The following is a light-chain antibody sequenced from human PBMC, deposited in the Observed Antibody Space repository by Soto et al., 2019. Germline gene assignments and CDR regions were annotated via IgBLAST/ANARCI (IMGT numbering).Light chain of an antibody. CDR3: QQYGSSPFT. J-gene: IGKJ3*01. CDR1: QSVSSNY. CDR2: GAS. V-gene: IGKV3-20*01. Sequence: EIVLTQSPGTVSVSPGERATLSCRASQSVSSNYLARHQQKPGQAPRLLIYGASSRAAGIPDRFRGSGSGTDFTLTISSLEPEDFAVYYCQQYGSSPFTFGPGTKVDVK.